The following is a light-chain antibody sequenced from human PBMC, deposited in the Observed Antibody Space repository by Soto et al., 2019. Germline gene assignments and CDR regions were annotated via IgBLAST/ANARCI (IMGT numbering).Light chain of an antibody. J-gene: IGLJ2*01. Sequence: QSALTQPASVSGSPGQSIIISCTGTSSDVDTYKYVSWYQQHPGKAPKLMIYEVSHRPSGVSDRFSGSKSGNTASLTISGLQAEDEADYYCCSSAGSTTRVLFGGGTKLTVL. CDR1: SSDVDTYKY. V-gene: IGLV2-14*01. CDR2: EVS. CDR3: CSSAGSTTRVL.